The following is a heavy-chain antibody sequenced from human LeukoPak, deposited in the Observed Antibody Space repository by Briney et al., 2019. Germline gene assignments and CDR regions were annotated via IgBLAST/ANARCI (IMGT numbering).Heavy chain of an antibody. J-gene: IGHJ4*02. Sequence: GESLKISCKGSGYSFTSYWIGWVRQMPGKGLEWMGIIYPGDSDTRYSPSFQGQVTISADKSISTAYLQWSSLKASDTAMYYCARAVGGSGSYYNLDYWGQGTLVTVSS. CDR3: ARAVGGSGSYYNLDY. CDR2: IYPGDSDT. CDR1: GYSFTSYW. V-gene: IGHV5-51*01. D-gene: IGHD3-10*01.